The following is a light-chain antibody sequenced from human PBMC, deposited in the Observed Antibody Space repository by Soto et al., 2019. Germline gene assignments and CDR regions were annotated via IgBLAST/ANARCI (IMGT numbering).Light chain of an antibody. J-gene: IGKJ1*01. Sequence: DIVMTQSPLSLPVTPGEPASISCRSSQSLLHSNGYHYLGWYLQKPGQSPQILIYFAYKRASGVPDRFRGGGSGTDFTLKISRVEAEDVGVYYCMQALQTPPWTFGQGTKVEI. CDR2: FAY. V-gene: IGKV2-28*01. CDR3: MQALQTPPWT. CDR1: QSLLHSNGYHY.